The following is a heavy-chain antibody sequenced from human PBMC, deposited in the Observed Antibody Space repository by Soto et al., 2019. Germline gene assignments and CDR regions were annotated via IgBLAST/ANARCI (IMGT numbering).Heavy chain of an antibody. J-gene: IGHJ6*02. V-gene: IGHV1-69*12. D-gene: IGHD3-3*02. CDR3: ARAKDRQQLGRNYYYIVDV. CDR1: GGTFRTNA. CDR2: IIPIFPTP. Sequence: QVQLVQSGAEVKKPGSSVKISCKASGGTFRTNAFSWVRQAPGQGLEWLGGIIPIFPTPDYAQKLQGRVTIPADEATTTTDRELSRLTSEDTATYYCARAKDRQQLGRNYYYIVDVWGQGTTVTVSS.